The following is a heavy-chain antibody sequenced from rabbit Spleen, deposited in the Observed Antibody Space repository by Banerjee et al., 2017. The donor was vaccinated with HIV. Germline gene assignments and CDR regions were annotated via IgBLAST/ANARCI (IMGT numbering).Heavy chain of an antibody. CDR3: ARRSSSDGDYAL. D-gene: IGHD1-1*01. J-gene: IGHJ4*01. Sequence: QEQLEESGGGLVKPEGSLTLTCKASGIDFSSYYYICWVRQAPGKGLEWIGCINTGSGRAYYASWVISRFTITRNTNQNTETLQMTSLTGADTATYFCARRSSSDGDYALWGPGPLVTVS. CDR2: INTGSGRA. CDR1: GIDFSSYYY. V-gene: IGHV1S43*01.